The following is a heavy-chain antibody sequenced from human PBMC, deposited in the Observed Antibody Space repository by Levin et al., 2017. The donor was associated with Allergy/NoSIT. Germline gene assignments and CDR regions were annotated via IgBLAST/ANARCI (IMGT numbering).Heavy chain of an antibody. Sequence: GESLKISCAASGFTFSSYGMHWVRQAPGKGLEWVAVIWYDGSNKYYADSVKGRFTISRDNSKNTLYLHMNSLRAEDTAVYYCAREFKQQLILQIDYFDYWGQGTLVTVSS. CDR1: GFTFSSYG. CDR2: IWYDGSNK. V-gene: IGHV3-33*01. CDR3: AREFKQQLILQIDYFDY. D-gene: IGHD6-13*01. J-gene: IGHJ4*02.